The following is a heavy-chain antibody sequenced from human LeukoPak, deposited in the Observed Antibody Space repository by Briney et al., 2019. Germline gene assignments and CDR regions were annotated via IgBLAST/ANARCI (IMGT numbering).Heavy chain of an antibody. CDR3: ARGISSGWTGAAFDI. J-gene: IGHJ3*02. CDR1: GGSISSGGYY. V-gene: IGHV4-30-2*01. CDR2: IYHSGST. D-gene: IGHD6-19*01. Sequence: PSETLSLTCTVSGGSISSGGYYWSWIRQPPGKGLEWIGYIYHSGSTYYNPSLKSRVTISVDRSKNQFSLKLSSVTAADTAVYYCARGISSGWTGAAFDIWGQGTMVTVSS.